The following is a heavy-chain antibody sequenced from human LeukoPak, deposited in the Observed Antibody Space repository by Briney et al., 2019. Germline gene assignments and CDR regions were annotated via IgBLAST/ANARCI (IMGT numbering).Heavy chain of an antibody. CDR3: AKDQIIERPASAIDY. Sequence: PGGSLRLSCAASGFTFSDYYMSWIRQAPGKGLEWVSYISSSGSTIYYADSVKGRFTISRDNAKNSLYLQMNSLRAEDTAVYYCAKDQIIERPASAIDYWGQGTLVTVSS. CDR2: ISSSGSTI. J-gene: IGHJ4*02. V-gene: IGHV3-11*01. D-gene: IGHD6-25*01. CDR1: GFTFSDYY.